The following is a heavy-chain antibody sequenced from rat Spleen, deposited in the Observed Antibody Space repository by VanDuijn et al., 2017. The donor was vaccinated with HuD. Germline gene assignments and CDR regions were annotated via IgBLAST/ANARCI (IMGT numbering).Heavy chain of an antibody. V-gene: IGHV5-29*01. CDR1: GLSFSNYD. D-gene: IGHD4-3*01. J-gene: IGHJ4*01. CDR3: ARHNSGYGVMDA. Sequence: EVQLVESGGGLVQPGRSLKLSCAASGLSFSNYDMAWVRQAPTKGLEWVASISYDGTATYYRDSGKGRFTLSRDNAKSTLYLQMDSLRSEDTATYYCARHNSGYGVMDAWGQGASVTVSS. CDR2: ISYDGTAT.